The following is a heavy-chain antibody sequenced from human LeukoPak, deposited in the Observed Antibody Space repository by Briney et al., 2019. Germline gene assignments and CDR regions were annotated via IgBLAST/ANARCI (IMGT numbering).Heavy chain of an antibody. V-gene: IGHV4-34*01. CDR2: INHSGST. J-gene: IGHJ3*02. Sequence: PSETLSLTCAVYGGSFSGYYWSWIRQPPGKGLEWIGEINHSGSTNYNPSLKSRVTISVDTSKNQFSLKLNSVTAADTAVYYCAKSNGYGLIDIWGQGTMVTVSS. CDR1: GGSFSGYY. D-gene: IGHD3-10*01. CDR3: AKSNGYGLIDI.